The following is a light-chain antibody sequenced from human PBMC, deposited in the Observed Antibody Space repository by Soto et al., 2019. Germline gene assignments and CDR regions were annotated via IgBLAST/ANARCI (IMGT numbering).Light chain of an antibody. CDR1: QSVSSNY. CDR3: QQYGTSFWT. V-gene: IGKV3-20*01. Sequence: DIVWTQSPGTLSLSPGERATLSCRTSQSVSSNYLAWYQQKPGQAPRLLIYGASTRATGIPDRFSGSGSGADFTLTISRLELEDFAVYYCQQYGTSFWTFGQGTKVEIK. CDR2: GAS. J-gene: IGKJ1*01.